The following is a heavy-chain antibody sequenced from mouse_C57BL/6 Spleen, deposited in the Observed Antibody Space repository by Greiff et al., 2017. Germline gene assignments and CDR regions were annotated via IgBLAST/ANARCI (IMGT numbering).Heavy chain of an antibody. D-gene: IGHD6-1*01. CDR1: GFTFSSYA. V-gene: IGHV5-4*03. CDR3: ASQPRGFAY. CDR2: ISAGGSYT. J-gene: IGHJ3*01. Sequence: EVKLVESGGGLVKPGGSLKLSCAASGFTFSSYAMSWVRQTPEKRLEWVATISAGGSYTYYPDNVKGRFTISRDNAKNNLYLQMSHLKSEDTAMYYCASQPRGFAYWGQGTLVTVSA.